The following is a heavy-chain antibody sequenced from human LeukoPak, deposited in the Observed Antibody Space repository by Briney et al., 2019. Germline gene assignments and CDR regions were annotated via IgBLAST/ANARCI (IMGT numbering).Heavy chain of an antibody. CDR1: GFTFSSYS. Sequence: GGSLRLSCAASGFTFSSYSMNWVRQAPGKGLEWVSSISSSGSYIYYADSVKGRFTISRDNAKNSLYLQMNSLRAEDTAVYYCAGGFDGYSYAEAGNDYWGQGTLVTVSS. CDR3: AGGFDGYSYAEAGNDY. CDR2: ISSSGSYI. J-gene: IGHJ4*02. D-gene: IGHD5-18*01. V-gene: IGHV3-21*01.